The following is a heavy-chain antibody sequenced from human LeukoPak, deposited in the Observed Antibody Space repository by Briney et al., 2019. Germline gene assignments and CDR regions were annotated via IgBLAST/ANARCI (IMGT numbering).Heavy chain of an antibody. CDR1: GFTFSSYW. Sequence: GGSLTLTCAASGFTFSSYWMHWVRQPPGTGQVWVSRINSDGGSTSYADSVKGRFTISRDNAKNTLYLQMNSLRAEDTAVYYCARGNVVVTEGWFDPWGQGTLVTVSS. D-gene: IGHD2-21*02. CDR2: INSDGGST. CDR3: ARGNVVVTEGWFDP. J-gene: IGHJ5*02. V-gene: IGHV3-74*01.